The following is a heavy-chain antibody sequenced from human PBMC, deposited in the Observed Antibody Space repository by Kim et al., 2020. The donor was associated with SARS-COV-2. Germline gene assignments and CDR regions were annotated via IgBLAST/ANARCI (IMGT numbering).Heavy chain of an antibody. CDR2: AYDTGST. CDR1: GDSISSFF. Sequence: SETLSLTCSLSGDSISSFFWSWIRQSPGKGLEWLGYAYDTGSTDYNPSLKSRISMSLETSTKSFSLKPTSLTAADTAMYFCARHGDCLSTSCYGGHFDSWGQGTLVTVSS. CDR3: ARHGDCLSTSCYGGHFDS. D-gene: IGHD2-2*01. V-gene: IGHV4-59*08. J-gene: IGHJ4*02.